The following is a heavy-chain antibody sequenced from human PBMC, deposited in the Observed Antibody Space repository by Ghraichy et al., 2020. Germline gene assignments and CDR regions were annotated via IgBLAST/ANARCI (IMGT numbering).Heavy chain of an antibody. D-gene: IGHD3-16*01. Sequence: GGSLRLSCAASGFTFSNAWMTWVRQAPGKGLEWIGRIKSKSDGGRADYGAPGKGRFSISRDDSANTLYLQMNRLKTEDSGVFYCTTQRVVPPATRAGSYYYYGLDVWGQGTTVTVSS. CDR2: IKSKSDGGRA. J-gene: IGHJ6*02. CDR1: GFTFSNAW. CDR3: TTQRVVPPATRAGSYYYYGLDV. V-gene: IGHV3-15*01.